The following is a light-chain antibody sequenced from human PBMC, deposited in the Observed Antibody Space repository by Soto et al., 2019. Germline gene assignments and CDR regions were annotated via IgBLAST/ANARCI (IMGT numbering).Light chain of an antibody. CDR1: QSVSSY. CDR3: QQLRT. J-gene: IGKJ5*01. V-gene: IGKV3-11*01. CDR2: DAS. Sequence: EIVLTQSPATLSLSPGERATLSCRASQSVSSYLAWYQQKPGQAPRLLIYDASNRATGIPARFSGSGSGTDFTLTISSLEPEDFAVYYCQQLRTFGQGTRLESK.